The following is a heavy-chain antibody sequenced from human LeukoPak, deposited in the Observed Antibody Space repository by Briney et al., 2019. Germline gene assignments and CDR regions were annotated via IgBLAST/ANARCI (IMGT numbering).Heavy chain of an antibody. CDR3: AREANYGGNSDAFDI. CDR1: GFTFSSYD. V-gene: IGHV3-13*01. Sequence: GGSLRLSCAASGFTFSSYDMHWVRQATGKGLEWVSAIGTAGDTYYPGSVKGRFTISRENAKNSLYLQMNSLRAGGTAVYYCAREANYGGNSDAFDIWGQGTMVTVSS. D-gene: IGHD4-23*01. J-gene: IGHJ3*02. CDR2: IGTAGDT.